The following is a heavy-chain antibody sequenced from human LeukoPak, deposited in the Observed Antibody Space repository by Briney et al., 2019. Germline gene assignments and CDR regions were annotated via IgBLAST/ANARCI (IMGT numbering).Heavy chain of an antibody. D-gene: IGHD1-26*01. V-gene: IGHV3-7*01. Sequence: PGGSMRLSCAASGFTFSSYWMSWVRQAPGKGLEWVANIKQDGSGKYYVDSVKGRFTISRDNAKNSLYLQMNSLRAEDTAVYYCARSGSYDLSFDYWGQGTLVTVSS. J-gene: IGHJ4*02. CDR1: GFTFSSYW. CDR2: IKQDGSGK. CDR3: ARSGSYDLSFDY.